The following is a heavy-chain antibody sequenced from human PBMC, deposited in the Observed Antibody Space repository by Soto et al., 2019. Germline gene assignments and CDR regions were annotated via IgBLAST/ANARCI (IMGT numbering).Heavy chain of an antibody. J-gene: IGHJ6*02. CDR1: GFTFSSYW. D-gene: IGHD5-18*01. CDR3: ARDMIQLWLRVGYYYYYGMDV. V-gene: IGHV3-7*01. CDR2: IKEDGSEK. Sequence: LRLSCAASGFTFSSYWMSWVRQAPGKGLEWVANIKEDGSEKYYADSVKGRFTISRDNSKNTLYLQMNSLRAEDTAVYYCARDMIQLWLRVGYYYYYGMDVWGQGTTVTVSS.